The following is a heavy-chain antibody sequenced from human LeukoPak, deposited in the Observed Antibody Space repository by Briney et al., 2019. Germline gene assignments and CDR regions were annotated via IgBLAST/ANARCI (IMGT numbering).Heavy chain of an antibody. V-gene: IGHV3-53*01. Sequence: GGSLRLSCAASGFTVSSNFMSWVRQAPGKGLEWVSLIYGGGSTYYADSVKGRFTISRDNSKNTLYLQMNSLRVEDTAVYYCARDQYTGITGTAGWTDYWGQGTLVTVSS. J-gene: IGHJ4*02. CDR3: ARDQYTGITGTAGWTDY. D-gene: IGHD1-20*01. CDR1: GFTVSSNF. CDR2: IYGGGST.